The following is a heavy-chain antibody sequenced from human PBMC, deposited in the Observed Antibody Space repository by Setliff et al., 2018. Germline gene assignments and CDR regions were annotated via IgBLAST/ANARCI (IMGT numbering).Heavy chain of an antibody. Sequence: SETLSLTCTVSGGSISSDYWSWIRQPAGKGLEWIGHIYIGGSANYNPSLKSRVTMSIDTSKNQFSLKLNSVNAADMAAYYCAREQWLDPPGYYYMDVWAKGTTVTVSS. D-gene: IGHD6-19*01. V-gene: IGHV4-4*07. CDR1: GGSISSDY. CDR2: IYIGGSA. CDR3: AREQWLDPPGYYYMDV. J-gene: IGHJ6*03.